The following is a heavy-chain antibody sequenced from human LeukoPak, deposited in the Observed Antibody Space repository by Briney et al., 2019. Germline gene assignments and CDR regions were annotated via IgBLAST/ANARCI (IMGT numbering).Heavy chain of an antibody. CDR3: ARGPDYYDSSGYYRIQTIFDY. V-gene: IGHV4-30-4*01. CDR1: GGSISSGDYY. Sequence: SETLSLTCTVSGGSISSGDYYWSWIRQPPGKGLEWIGYIYYSGSTYYNPSLKSRVTISVDTSKNQFSLKLSSVTAADTAVYYCARGPDYYDSSGYYRIQTIFDYWGQGTLVTVSP. J-gene: IGHJ4*02. D-gene: IGHD3-22*01. CDR2: IYYSGST.